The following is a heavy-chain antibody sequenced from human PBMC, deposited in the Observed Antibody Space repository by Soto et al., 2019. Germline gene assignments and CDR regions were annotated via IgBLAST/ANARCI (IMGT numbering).Heavy chain of an antibody. CDR3: AREGYCSSTSCYSFDY. Sequence: EVQLVESGGGLVQPGGSLRLSCAASGFTFSSYAIHWVRQAPGKGLEYVSAIRSNGCSTYYANSVKGRFTISRDNSKNTLYLQMGSLRAEDMAVYYCAREGYCSSTSCYSFDYWGQGTLVTVSS. CDR2: IRSNGCST. V-gene: IGHV3-64*01. CDR1: GFTFSSYA. D-gene: IGHD2-2*01. J-gene: IGHJ4*02.